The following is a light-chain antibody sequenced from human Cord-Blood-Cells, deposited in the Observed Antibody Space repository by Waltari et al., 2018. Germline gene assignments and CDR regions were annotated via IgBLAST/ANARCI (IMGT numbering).Light chain of an antibody. CDR2: EGS. CDR1: SCGVRRYNL. CDR3: CSYAGSSTWV. Sequence: QSALTQHAPVSGSPGPQITTSCTGTSCGVRRYNLVSWYQQHPRKTPTLMIYEGSKRPSAVSNRFSGSNSSNTASLTISGLQAEDEAAYYCCSYAGSSTWVFGGGTKLTVL. J-gene: IGLJ3*02. V-gene: IGLV2-23*01.